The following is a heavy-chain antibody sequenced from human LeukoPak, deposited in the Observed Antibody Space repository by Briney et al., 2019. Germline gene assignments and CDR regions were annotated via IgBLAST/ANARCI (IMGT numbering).Heavy chain of an antibody. CDR2: IYYTGST. V-gene: IGHV4-59*01. Sequence: SETLSLTCTVSGVSISGYYWSWIRQPPGKGLDWLGYIYYTGSTNYNPSLKSRVTISVDTSKNHFSLRLSSVTAADTAVYYCASRVSYSGGFQYWGQGTLVTVSS. J-gene: IGHJ4*02. CDR3: ASRVSYSGGFQY. CDR1: GVSISGYY. D-gene: IGHD1-26*01.